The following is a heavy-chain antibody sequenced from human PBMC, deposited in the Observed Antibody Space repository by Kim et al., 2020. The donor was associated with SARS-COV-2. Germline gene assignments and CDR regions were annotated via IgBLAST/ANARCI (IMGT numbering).Heavy chain of an antibody. Sequence: TDTVKGRLIISRDHSKHTLYLQMNSLSAEDTAVYYCATVVFYYDAGYFKNWGQGTLVIVSS. CDR3: ATVVFYYDAGYFKN. J-gene: IGHJ1*01. D-gene: IGHD3-22*01. V-gene: IGHV3-66*01.